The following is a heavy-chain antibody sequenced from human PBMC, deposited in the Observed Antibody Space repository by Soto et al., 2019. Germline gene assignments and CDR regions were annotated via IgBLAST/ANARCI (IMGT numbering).Heavy chain of an antibody. CDR3: AREDPPGLN. CDR1: GYTFTSYG. J-gene: IGHJ4*02. Sequence: QVQLVQSGAEVKKPGASVKVSCKASGYTFTSYGISWVRQAPGQGLEWMGWISAYNGNTNYAQKHQGRVTITTDTSTSTAYMELRSRSSEATAVYYCAREDPPGLNWGQGTLVTVSS. V-gene: IGHV1-18*01. CDR2: ISAYNGNT.